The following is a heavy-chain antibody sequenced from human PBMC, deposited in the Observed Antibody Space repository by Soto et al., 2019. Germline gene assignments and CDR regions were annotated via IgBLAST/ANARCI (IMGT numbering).Heavy chain of an antibody. D-gene: IGHD1-26*01. J-gene: IGHJ4*02. V-gene: IGHV3-33*03. CDR3: GGCNTGSSVFDY. CDR2: IWYDGSDK. Sequence: PGGSLRLSCAVSGFIFSSYGMHWVRQAPGKGLEWVAVIWYDGSDKYYGDSVEGRFTISRDNSKNTLFLQMNSLRAEDTAVYFWGGCNTGSSVFDYWGQGTLVTVSS. CDR1: GFIFSSYG.